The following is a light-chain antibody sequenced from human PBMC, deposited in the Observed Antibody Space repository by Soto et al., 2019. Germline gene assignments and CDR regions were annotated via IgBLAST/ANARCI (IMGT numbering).Light chain of an antibody. Sequence: DIQMTQSPSSLSASVGDRVTITCRASQGISNLLGWFQHKPGKAPKRLIYAASSLQGGVPSRFSGSGSGTVFTLTVTGLQPEDYAGYYCLQHNTYPYTFGLGTKLEIK. J-gene: IGKJ2*01. CDR1: QGISNL. CDR2: AAS. V-gene: IGKV1-17*01. CDR3: LQHNTYPYT.